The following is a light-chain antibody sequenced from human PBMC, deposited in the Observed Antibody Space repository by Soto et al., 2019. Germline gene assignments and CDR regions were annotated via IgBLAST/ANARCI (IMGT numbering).Light chain of an antibody. CDR1: QHISGW. V-gene: IGKV1-5*01. CDR2: GAS. CDR3: QQYQTYPRT. Sequence: DIQRTQSPSTLPASVGDRVSITFRASQHISGWLAWFQQRPGQAPKLLIFGASSLEGDVPTRFSGRGSGTEFTLSIDNLQPEDSATYYCQQYQTYPRTFGQGTKVDIK. J-gene: IGKJ1*01.